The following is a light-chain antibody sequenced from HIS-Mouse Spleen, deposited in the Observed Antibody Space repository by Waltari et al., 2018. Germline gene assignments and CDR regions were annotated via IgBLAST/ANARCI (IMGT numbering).Light chain of an antibody. CDR1: QSVSSY. CDR3: QQRSNWPIFT. CDR2: DAS. J-gene: IGKJ3*01. V-gene: IGKV3-11*01. Sequence: EIVLTQSPATLSLSPGERATLSCRASQSVSSYLAWYQQKPGQAPRLLIYDASNRATGIPGRVSGSGSGTDFTLTISSLEPEDFAVYYCQQRSNWPIFTFGPGTKVDIK.